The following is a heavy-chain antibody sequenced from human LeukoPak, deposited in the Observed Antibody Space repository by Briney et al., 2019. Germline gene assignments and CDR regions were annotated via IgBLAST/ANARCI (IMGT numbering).Heavy chain of an antibody. CDR3: AREGTMARGLAFDI. J-gene: IGHJ3*02. D-gene: IGHD3-10*01. V-gene: IGHV4-59*01. Sequence: SETLSLTCTVSGGSISSYYWSWIRQPPGKGLKWIGYIYYSGSTNYNPSLKSRVTISVDTSKNQFSLRLNSVTAADTAVYYCAREGTMARGLAFDIWGQGTMVTVSS. CDR1: GGSISSYY. CDR2: IYYSGST.